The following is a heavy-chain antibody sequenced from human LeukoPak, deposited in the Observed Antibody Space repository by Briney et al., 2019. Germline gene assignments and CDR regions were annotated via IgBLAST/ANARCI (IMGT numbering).Heavy chain of an antibody. CDR2: IWYDGSNK. J-gene: IGHJ5*02. Sequence: GGSLRLSCAASGFTFSSYGMQWVRQAPGKGLEWVAVIWYDGSNKYYADSVKGRFTISRDNSKNTLYLQMNSLRAEDTAVYYCARETKRGGFDPWGQGTLVTVSS. V-gene: IGHV3-33*01. D-gene: IGHD1-1*01. CDR3: ARETKRGGFDP. CDR1: GFTFSSYG.